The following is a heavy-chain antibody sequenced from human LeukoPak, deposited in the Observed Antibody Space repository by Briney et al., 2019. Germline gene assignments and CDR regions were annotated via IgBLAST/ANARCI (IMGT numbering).Heavy chain of an antibody. D-gene: IGHD6-19*01. V-gene: IGHV4-4*07. CDR3: ERGGWKAFDI. J-gene: IGHJ3*02. CDR2: IYTSGST. Sequence: SETLSLTCTVSGGSISSYYWSWIRQPAGKGLEWIGRIYTSGSTNYNPSLQSRVTMSVDTSKNKFSLKLSSVTAADTAVYYCERGGWKAFDIWGQGTMVTVSS. CDR1: GGSISSYY.